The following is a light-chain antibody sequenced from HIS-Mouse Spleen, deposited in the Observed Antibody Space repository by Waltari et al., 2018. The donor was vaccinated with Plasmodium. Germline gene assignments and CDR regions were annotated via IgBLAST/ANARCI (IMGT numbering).Light chain of an antibody. CDR3: QQSSSLPWT. CDR1: QSISSS. CDR2: YAS. J-gene: IGKJ1*01. V-gene: IGKV6-21*01. Sequence: DILLTPPPDCQSVTPTAKVTITCLANQSISSSLHWYQQKPDQSPKLLNKYASQSVAGVPSRFSGSGSGTDFTLTINRLEAEDAATYYCQQSSSLPWTFGQGTKVEIK.